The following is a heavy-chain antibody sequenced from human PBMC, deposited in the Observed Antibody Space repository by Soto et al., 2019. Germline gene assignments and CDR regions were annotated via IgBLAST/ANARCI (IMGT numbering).Heavy chain of an antibody. CDR3: ARRGHCSGGSCRYWEFDY. CDR2: IYPGDSDT. Sequence: EVQLVQSGAEVKKPGESLKISCKGSGYSFTSYWIGWVRQMPGKGLEWMGIIYPGDSDTRYSPSFQGQVTISADKSISTAYLQWSSLKASDTAMYYCARRGHCSGGSCRYWEFDYWGQGTLVTVSS. D-gene: IGHD2-15*01. CDR1: GYSFTSYW. J-gene: IGHJ4*02. V-gene: IGHV5-51*03.